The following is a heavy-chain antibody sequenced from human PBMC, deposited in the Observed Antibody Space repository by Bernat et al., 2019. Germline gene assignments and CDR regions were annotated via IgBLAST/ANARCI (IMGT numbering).Heavy chain of an antibody. J-gene: IGHJ4*02. V-gene: IGHV3-7*01. CDR1: GFTFSSYW. CDR3: ASRYDSSGYYIFDY. CDR2: INQDVSEK. Sequence: EVQLVESGGGLVQPGGSLRLSCAASGFTFSSYWMSWVRQAPGKGLEWVANINQDVSEKYYVDSVKGRFTISRDNAKNSLYLQMNSLRAEDMAVYYCASRYDSSGYYIFDYWGQGTLVTVSS. D-gene: IGHD3-22*01.